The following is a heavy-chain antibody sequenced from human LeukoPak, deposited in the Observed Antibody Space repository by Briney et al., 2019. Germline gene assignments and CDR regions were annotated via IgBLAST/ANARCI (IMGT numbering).Heavy chain of an antibody. CDR1: GGSISGYY. V-gene: IGHV4-4*09. Sequence: PSETLSLTCTVSGGSISGYYWSWIRQPPGHGLEWIGFISTSGRPNYNPSLESRVTMSVDTSKNQVSLRLSSATAADTAVYFCARHQNSGTYKYYLDYWGQGTLVTVSS. CDR2: ISTSGRP. J-gene: IGHJ4*02. CDR3: ARHQNSGTYKYYLDY. D-gene: IGHD1-26*01.